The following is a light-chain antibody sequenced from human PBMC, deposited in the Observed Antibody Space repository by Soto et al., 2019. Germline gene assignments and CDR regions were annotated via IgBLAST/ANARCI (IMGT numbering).Light chain of an antibody. J-gene: IGLJ2*01. CDR1: SSDVGGYKY. CDR3: SSYTTTGTLVV. Sequence: QSVLTQPASVSGSPGQSITISCTGTSSDVGGYKYVSWYQQHPGKVPKLIIYDVSNRPSGVSNRFSGSKSGNTASLTISGLQAEDEADYYCSSYTTTGTLVVFGGGTKLTVL. V-gene: IGLV2-14*01. CDR2: DVS.